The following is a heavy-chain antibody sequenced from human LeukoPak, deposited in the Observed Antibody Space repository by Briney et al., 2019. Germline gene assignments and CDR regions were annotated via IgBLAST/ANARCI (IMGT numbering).Heavy chain of an antibody. CDR3: ARDGAVAAVFDY. V-gene: IGHV1-18*01. J-gene: IGHJ4*02. D-gene: IGHD6-19*01. CDR1: GYTFTTYG. CDR2: ISPYNGDT. Sequence: GAAVKVSCKASGYTFTTYGVTWVRQAPGQGLEWMGWISPYNGDTNYAQNLQGRVTLTTDTSTSTAYMELRSLRSDDTAVYYRARDGAVAAVFDYWGQGTLVTVSS.